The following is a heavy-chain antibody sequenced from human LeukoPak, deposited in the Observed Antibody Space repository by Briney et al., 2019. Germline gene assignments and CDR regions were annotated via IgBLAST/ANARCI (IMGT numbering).Heavy chain of an antibody. Sequence: ASVKVSCKASGYTFTSYGISWVRQAPGQGLEWMGWISAYNGNTNYAQKLQGRVTMTTDTSTSTAYMELRSLRSDDTTVYHCAYDFWSGYYNYWGQGTLVTVSS. CDR2: ISAYNGNT. D-gene: IGHD3-3*01. V-gene: IGHV1-18*01. CDR3: AYDFWSGYYNY. CDR1: GYTFTSYG. J-gene: IGHJ4*02.